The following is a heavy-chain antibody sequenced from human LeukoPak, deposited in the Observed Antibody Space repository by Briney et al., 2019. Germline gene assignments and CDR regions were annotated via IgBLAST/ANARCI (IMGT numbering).Heavy chain of an antibody. CDR3: ASDRSGLSFCF. Sequence: SETLSLTCTVSGGSISSSSYYWGWIRQPPGKGLEWIGSVYYSGSTYYNSSLQSRITISVDTSKNQFSLKLTSVTAADTAVYYCASDRSGLSFCFWGQGTLVTVSS. CDR1: GGSISSSSYY. J-gene: IGHJ4*02. CDR2: VYYSGST. D-gene: IGHD3-22*01. V-gene: IGHV4-39*01.